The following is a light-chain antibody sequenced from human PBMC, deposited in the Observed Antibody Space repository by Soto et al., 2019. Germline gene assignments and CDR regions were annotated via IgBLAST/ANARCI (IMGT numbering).Light chain of an antibody. Sequence: AIQMTQSPSSLSASVGDRVTITCRASQGIRNDLGWYQQRPGKAPNLLIYAASSLQSGVPSRFGGSGSGTAFALTSSRLQPEDFAAYYCLQDYNYPLTFGQGTKVEIK. J-gene: IGKJ1*01. V-gene: IGKV1-6*01. CDR3: LQDYNYPLT. CDR1: QGIRND. CDR2: AAS.